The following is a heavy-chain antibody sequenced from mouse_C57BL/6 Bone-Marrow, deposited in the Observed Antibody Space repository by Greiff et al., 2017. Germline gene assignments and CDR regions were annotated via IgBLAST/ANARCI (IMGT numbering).Heavy chain of an antibody. V-gene: IGHV14-2*01. D-gene: IGHD2-1*01. CDR1: GFNIKDYY. CDR2: IDPEDGET. J-gene: IGHJ2*01. Sequence: EVQLQQSGAELVQPGASVKLSCTASGFNIKDYYMHWVKQRTEQGLEWIGRIDPEDGETKYAPKFQGKATITADTYSNTAYLQLSSLTSEDTAVYYFASDGNPNWYYFDYWGQGTTLTVSS. CDR3: ASDGNPNWYYFDY.